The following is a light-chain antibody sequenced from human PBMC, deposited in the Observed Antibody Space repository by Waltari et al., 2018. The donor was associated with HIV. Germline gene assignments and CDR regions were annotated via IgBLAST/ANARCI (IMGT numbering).Light chain of an antibody. CDR1: HSVGNY. CDR2: DAS. Sequence: IVLTQSPATLSLSPGETATLSCRASHSVGNYLAWYQQKPGQAPRLLIYDASNRATGIPVRFSGSGSGTDFTLTISSLEPEDFAVYYCQQRTNWPPYSFGQGTKLEIK. V-gene: IGKV3-11*01. CDR3: QQRTNWPPYS. J-gene: IGKJ2*03.